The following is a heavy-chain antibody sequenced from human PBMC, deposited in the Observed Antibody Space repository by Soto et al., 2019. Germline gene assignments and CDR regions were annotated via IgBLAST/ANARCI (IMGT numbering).Heavy chain of an antibody. Sequence: EVPLVESGRGLVQPGGSLRLSCAASGFTFSSYSMNWVRQAPGKGLEWVSYISSSSSTIYYADSVKGRFTISRDNAKSSLYLQMITLRAADTAVYYCARDHSRTIVVVQAAKDAFDSWGQGTIVTFSS. J-gene: IGHJ3*02. D-gene: IGHD2-2*01. CDR3: ARDHSRTIVVVQAAKDAFDS. CDR1: GFTFSSYS. CDR2: ISSSSSTI. V-gene: IGHV3-48*01.